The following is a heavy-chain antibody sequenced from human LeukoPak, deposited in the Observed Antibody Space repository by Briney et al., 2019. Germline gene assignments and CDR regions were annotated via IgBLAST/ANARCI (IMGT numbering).Heavy chain of an antibody. Sequence: GGSLRLSCAASGFTFSSYSMNWVRQAPGKGLEWVSSISSSSSSYIYYADSVKGRFTISRDNAKNSLYLQMNSLRAEETAVYYCARDVPPLYYYDSSASRAFDIWGQGTMVTVSS. CDR2: ISSSSSSYI. D-gene: IGHD3-22*01. V-gene: IGHV3-21*01. CDR1: GFTFSSYS. J-gene: IGHJ3*02. CDR3: ARDVPPLYYYDSSASRAFDI.